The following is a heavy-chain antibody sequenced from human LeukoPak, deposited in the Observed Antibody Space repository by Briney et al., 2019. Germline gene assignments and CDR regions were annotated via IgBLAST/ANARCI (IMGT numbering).Heavy chain of an antibody. CDR1: GFTFDDYG. D-gene: IGHD3-22*01. V-gene: IGHV3-20*04. Sequence: GGSLRLSCAASGFTFDDYGMSWVRQAPGKGLEWVSGINWNGGSTGYADSVKGRFTISRDNSKNTLYLQMNSLRAEDTAVYYCASALDYYDSRDIDYWGQGTRVTVSS. CDR2: INWNGGST. CDR3: ASALDYYDSRDIDY. J-gene: IGHJ4*02.